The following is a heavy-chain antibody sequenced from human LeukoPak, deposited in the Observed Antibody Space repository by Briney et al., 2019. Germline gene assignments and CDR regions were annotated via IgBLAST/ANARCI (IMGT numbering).Heavy chain of an antibody. CDR1: GFSISTTSYY. D-gene: IGHD5-18*01. V-gene: IGHV4-39*01. Sequence: PSETLSLTCSVPGFSISTTSYYWGWLRQSPGNGLELIANIFSGAMTKTNYNPSLKGRVAISADTSRNRFSLTLTSVTAEDTAVYYCARCLYRFGSFYFDLWGQGSLVTVSS. J-gene: IGHJ4*02. CDR3: ARCLYRFGSFYFDL. CDR2: IFSGAMTKT.